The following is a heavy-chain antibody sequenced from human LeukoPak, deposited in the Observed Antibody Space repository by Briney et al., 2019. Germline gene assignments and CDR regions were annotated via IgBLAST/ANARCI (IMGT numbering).Heavy chain of an antibody. CDR1: GGSISSSSYY. J-gene: IGHJ4*02. V-gene: IGHV4-39*01. Sequence: KPSETLSLTCTVSGGSISSSSYYWGWIRQPPGKGLEWIGSIYYSGSTYYNPSLKSRVTISVDTSKNQFSLKLTSVTASETAVYYCARGWSYYFDYWDQGILVTVSS. D-gene: IGHD3-10*01. CDR3: ARGWSYYFDY. CDR2: IYYSGST.